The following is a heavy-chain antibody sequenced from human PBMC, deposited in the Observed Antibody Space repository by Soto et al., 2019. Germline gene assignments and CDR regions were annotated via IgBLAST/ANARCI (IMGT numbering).Heavy chain of an antibody. CDR1: GFTFSSYG. V-gene: IGHV3-33*01. Sequence: QVQLVESGGGVVQPGRSLRLSCAASGFTFSSYGMHWVRQAPGKGLEWVAVIWYDGSNKYYADSVKGRFTISRDNSKNTLYLQMNSLRAEDTAVYYCARDPATISTNYYCYGMDVWGQGTTVTVSS. CDR3: ARDPATISTNYYCYGMDV. CDR2: IWYDGSNK. D-gene: IGHD5-12*01. J-gene: IGHJ6*02.